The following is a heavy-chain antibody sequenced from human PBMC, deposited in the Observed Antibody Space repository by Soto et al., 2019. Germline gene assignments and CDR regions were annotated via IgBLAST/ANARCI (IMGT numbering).Heavy chain of an antibody. CDR2: IYPRDSDT. V-gene: IGHV5-51*01. Sequence: GESLKISCKVAGGSFTGFWIGWVRQMPGKGLEWLGSIYPRDSDTRYSPSFQGQVTISADKSLSAAYLQWHSLQASDTAIYYCARQHPLDSRVWNTWGQGTLVTVSS. CDR3: ARQHPLDSRVWNT. J-gene: IGHJ4*02. CDR1: GGSFTGFW. D-gene: IGHD6-19*01.